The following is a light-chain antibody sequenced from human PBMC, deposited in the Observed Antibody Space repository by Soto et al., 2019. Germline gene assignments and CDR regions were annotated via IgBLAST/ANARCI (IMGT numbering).Light chain of an antibody. CDR3: QQYNTWWT. Sequence: EIVMTQSPATLSVSPGERATLSCRASQSVNSNLAWYQQKPGQAPRLLISGEATRATGIPARFSGSGSEKEFTHTIRSVQSEEFAGYYCQQYNTWWTFGQGTKVEMK. J-gene: IGKJ1*01. V-gene: IGKV3-15*01. CDR2: GEA. CDR1: QSVNSN.